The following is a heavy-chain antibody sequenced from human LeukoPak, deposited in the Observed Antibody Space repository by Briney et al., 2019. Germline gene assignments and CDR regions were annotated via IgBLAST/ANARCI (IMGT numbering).Heavy chain of an antibody. J-gene: IGHJ4*02. D-gene: IGHD3-3*01. CDR3: ARDWREFDY. CDR1: GASITSYY. Sequence: ETLSLTCTVSGASITSYYWSWLRQSPGKGLEWVSYISSSSSTIYYADSVKGRFTISRDNAKNSLYLQMNSLRAEDTAVYYCARDWREFDYWGQGTLVTVSS. CDR2: ISSSSSTI. V-gene: IGHV3-48*01.